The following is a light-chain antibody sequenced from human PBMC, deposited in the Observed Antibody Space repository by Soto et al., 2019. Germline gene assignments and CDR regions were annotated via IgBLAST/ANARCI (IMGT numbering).Light chain of an antibody. J-gene: IGLJ2*01. CDR1: SSDVGGYNY. V-gene: IGLV2-14*01. CDR2: DVS. CDR3: SSYTSSSTVV. Sequence: QSALTQPASVSGSPGQSITISCTRTSSDVGGYNYVSWYQQYPGKAPKLMIYDVSNRPSGVSNRFSGSKSGNTASLTISGLQAEDEADYYCSSYTSSSTVVFGGGPSSPS.